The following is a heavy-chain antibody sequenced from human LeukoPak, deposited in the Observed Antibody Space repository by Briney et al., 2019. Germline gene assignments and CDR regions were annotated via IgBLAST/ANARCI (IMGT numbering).Heavy chain of an antibody. CDR2: ISSSSSYT. D-gene: IGHD2-2*01. V-gene: IGHV3-11*05. J-gene: IGHJ6*02. Sequence: KPGGSLGLSCAASGFTFSDYYMSWIRQAPGKGLEWVSYISSSSSYTNYADSVKGRFTISRDNAKNSLYLQMNSLRAEDTAVYYCARDRRSTSFSPSMDVWGQGTTVTVSS. CDR1: GFTFSDYY. CDR3: ARDRRSTSFSPSMDV.